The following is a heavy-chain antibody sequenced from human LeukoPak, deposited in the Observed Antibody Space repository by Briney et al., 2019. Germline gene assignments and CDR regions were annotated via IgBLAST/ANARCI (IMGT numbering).Heavy chain of an antibody. Sequence: SETLSLTCAVYGGSFSGYYWSWIRQPPGKGLEWIGEINHSGSTNYNPSLKSRVTISVDTPKNQFSLKLSSVTAADTAVYYCARGVIVVVPAAMFDYWGQGTLVTVSS. CDR3: ARGVIVVVPAAMFDY. CDR2: INHSGST. J-gene: IGHJ4*02. V-gene: IGHV4-34*01. D-gene: IGHD2-2*01. CDR1: GGSFSGYY.